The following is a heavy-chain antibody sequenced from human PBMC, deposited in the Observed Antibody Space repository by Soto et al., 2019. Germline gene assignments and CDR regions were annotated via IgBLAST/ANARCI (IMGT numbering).Heavy chain of an antibody. D-gene: IGHD2-15*01. Sequence: QVQLVQSGAEVKKPGASVKVSCKASGYTFTSYYMHWVRQAPGQGLEWMGIINPSGGSTSYAQKRQGRVTMTRATSTSTVYMELSSLRSEDTAVYYCARQYCSGGSCYTLDYWGQGTLVTVSS. CDR1: GYTFTSYY. CDR2: INPSGGST. CDR3: ARQYCSGGSCYTLDY. V-gene: IGHV1-46*01. J-gene: IGHJ4*02.